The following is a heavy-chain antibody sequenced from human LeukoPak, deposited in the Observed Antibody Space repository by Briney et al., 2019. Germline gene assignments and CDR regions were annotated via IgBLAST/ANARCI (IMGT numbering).Heavy chain of an antibody. Sequence: GGSLRLSCAASGFTFSSYAMSWVRQAPGKGLEWVSAISGSGGSTYYADSVKGRFTISRDNSKNTLYLQMNSLRAEDTAVYYCAKRRGYCSSTSCYLGVDVWGKGTTVTVSS. CDR3: AKRRGYCSSTSCYLGVDV. J-gene: IGHJ6*04. CDR2: ISGSGGST. CDR1: GFTFSSYA. V-gene: IGHV3-23*01. D-gene: IGHD2-2*01.